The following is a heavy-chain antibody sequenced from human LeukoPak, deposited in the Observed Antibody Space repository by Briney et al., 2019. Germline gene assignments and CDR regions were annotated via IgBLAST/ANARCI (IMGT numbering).Heavy chain of an antibody. V-gene: IGHV3-30*02. D-gene: IGHD3-16*01. J-gene: IGHJ6*03. Sequence: HPGGSLRLACAASGFTVSSNYMSWVRQAPGKGLEWVAFIRYDGSKKYYADSVKGRFTISRDNSKNTLYLQMNSLRAEDTAMYYCAKDQKRGYTYGYVFYHYYMDVWGKGTTVTISS. CDR3: AKDQKRGYTYGYVFYHYYMDV. CDR2: IRYDGSKK. CDR1: GFTVSSNY.